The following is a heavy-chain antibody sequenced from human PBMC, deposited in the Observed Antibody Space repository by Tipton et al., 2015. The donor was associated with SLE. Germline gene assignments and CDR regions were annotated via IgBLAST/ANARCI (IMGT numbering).Heavy chain of an antibody. V-gene: IGHV4-39*01. Sequence: TLSLTCTVSGGSISSSSYYWGWIRQPPGKGLEWIGSIYYSGSTYYNPSLKSRVTISVDTSKNQFSLKLSSVTAADTAVYYCARVPDMAYDILTGYYGNWFDPWGQGTLVTVSS. D-gene: IGHD3-9*01. CDR3: ARVPDMAYDILTGYYGNWFDP. CDR1: GGSISSSSYY. CDR2: IYYSGST. J-gene: IGHJ5*02.